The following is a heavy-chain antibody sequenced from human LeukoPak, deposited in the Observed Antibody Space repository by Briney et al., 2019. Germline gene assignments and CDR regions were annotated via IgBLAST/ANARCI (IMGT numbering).Heavy chain of an antibody. V-gene: IGHV3-11*01. CDR1: GFTFSDYY. J-gene: IGHJ4*02. CDR3: AKDRGRTGIAVAGLFDY. D-gene: IGHD6-19*01. CDR2: ISSSGNTI. Sequence: GGALRLSCAASGFTFSDYYMSWIRQAPGKGLEWVSYISSSGNTIYYADSVKGRFTISRDNAKNSLYLQMNSLRAEDTAVYYCAKDRGRTGIAVAGLFDYWGQGTLVTVSS.